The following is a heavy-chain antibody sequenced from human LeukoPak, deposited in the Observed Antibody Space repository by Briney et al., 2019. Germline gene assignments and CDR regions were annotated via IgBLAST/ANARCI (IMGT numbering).Heavy chain of an antibody. CDR3: AKVVGTGTTPTDY. CDR2: ISASGDNT. Sequence: GGSLRLSCAASGFTFNKYAMTWVRQAPGRGLAWVAVISASGDNTYSADSVKGWFTICRDNYKNTLSLKMNSLRDEDTAVYYCAKVVGTGTTPTDYWGQGTLVTVSS. CDR1: GFTFNKYA. V-gene: IGHV3-23*01. D-gene: IGHD1-1*01. J-gene: IGHJ4*02.